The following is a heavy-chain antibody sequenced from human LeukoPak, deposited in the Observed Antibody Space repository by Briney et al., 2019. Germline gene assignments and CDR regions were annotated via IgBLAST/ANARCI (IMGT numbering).Heavy chain of an antibody. V-gene: IGHV3-53*01. CDR1: GGSFSGYY. CDR3: ARSSGRRREDWFDP. J-gene: IGHJ5*02. Sequence: ETLSLTCAVYGGSFSGYYWSWVRQAPGKGLEWVSVIYSGGSTYYADSVKGRFTISRDNSKNTLYLQMNSLRAEDTAVYYCARSSGRRREDWFDPWGQGTLVTVSS. CDR2: IYSGGST. D-gene: IGHD6-19*01.